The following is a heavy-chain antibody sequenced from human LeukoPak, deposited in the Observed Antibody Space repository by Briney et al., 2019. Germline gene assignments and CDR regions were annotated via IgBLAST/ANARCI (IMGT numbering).Heavy chain of an antibody. Sequence: PGGSLRLSCEVFGFTFSDHYMDWVRQAPGKGLERVGRARNKPKGYTTVYAAFVKGRFTISRDDSRDSLYLQMNSLKTDDTAVYYCATVEGNYGHWGQGTLVTVSS. V-gene: IGHV3-72*01. D-gene: IGHD1-7*01. CDR3: ATVEGNYGH. CDR1: GFTFSDHY. J-gene: IGHJ1*01. CDR2: ARNKPKGYTT.